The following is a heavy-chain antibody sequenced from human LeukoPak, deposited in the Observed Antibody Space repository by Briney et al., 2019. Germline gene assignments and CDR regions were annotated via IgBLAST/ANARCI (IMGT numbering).Heavy chain of an antibody. D-gene: IGHD3-9*01. J-gene: IGHJ4*02. Sequence: XTXSLTCTVSGGSVSSSSYYWGWIRQPPGKGLEWIGEIYHSGSTNYNPSLKSRVTISVDKSKNQFSLKLSSVTAADTAVYYCARAMTGGFDYWGQGTLVTVSS. V-gene: IGHV4-39*07. CDR3: ARAMTGGFDY. CDR1: GGSVSSSSYY. CDR2: IYHSGST.